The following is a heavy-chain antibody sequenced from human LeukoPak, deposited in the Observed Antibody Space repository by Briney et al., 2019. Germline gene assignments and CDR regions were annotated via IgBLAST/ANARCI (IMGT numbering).Heavy chain of an antibody. CDR2: INPNSGGT. V-gene: IGHV1-2*02. CDR1: GYTFTGYY. J-gene: IGHJ6*02. CDR3: ARGDGYFRRTYYYYGMDV. Sequence: GASVKVSCKASGYTFTGYYMHWVRQAPGQGLEWMGWINPNSGGTNYAQKFQGRVTMTRDTSINTAYMELSRLRSDDTAVYYCARGDGYFRRTYYYYGMDVWGQGTTVTVSS. D-gene: IGHD3-22*01.